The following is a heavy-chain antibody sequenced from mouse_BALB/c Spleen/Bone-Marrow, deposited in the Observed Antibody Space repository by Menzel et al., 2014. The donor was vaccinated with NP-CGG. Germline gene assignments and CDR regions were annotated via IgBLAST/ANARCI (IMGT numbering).Heavy chain of an antibody. V-gene: IGHV2-9*02. CDR3: AREGGYYYGSRVAWFAY. J-gene: IGHJ3*01. Sequence: QVQLQQSGPGLVAPSQSLSITCTVSGFSLTSYGVHWVRQPPGKGLEWLGVIWAGGSTNYNSALMSRLSISKDNSKSXVFLKMNSLQTDDTAMCYCAREGGYYYGSRVAWFAYWGQGTLVTVSA. D-gene: IGHD1-1*01. CDR2: IWAGGST. CDR1: GFSLTSYG.